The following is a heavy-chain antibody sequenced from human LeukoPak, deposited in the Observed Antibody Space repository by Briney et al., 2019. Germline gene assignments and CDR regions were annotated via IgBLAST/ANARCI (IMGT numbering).Heavy chain of an antibody. Sequence: GASVKVSCKASGGTFSSYAISWVRQAPGQGPEWMGIINPRGGSTGYSQKFQDRVSMSSDTSTSTVYMELSSLRSEDTAVYFCARVGVTAATADYWGQGTLVTVSS. J-gene: IGHJ4*02. CDR2: INPRGGST. D-gene: IGHD6-25*01. V-gene: IGHV1-46*01. CDR3: ARVGVTAATADY. CDR1: GGTFSSYA.